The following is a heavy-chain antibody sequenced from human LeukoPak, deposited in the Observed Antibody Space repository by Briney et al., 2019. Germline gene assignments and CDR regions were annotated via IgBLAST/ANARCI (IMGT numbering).Heavy chain of an antibody. CDR2: IKSDGIST. J-gene: IGHJ4*02. CDR1: GFTLSRYW. CDR3: ARGDYFDY. V-gene: IGHV3-74*01. Sequence: GGSLRLSCAASGFTLSRYWMHWVRDAPGRGLVWVSRIKSDGISTSYAVSVKGRFTISRDNAKNTLYLQMRSLRAEDTAVYYCARGDYFDYWGQGTLVTVSS.